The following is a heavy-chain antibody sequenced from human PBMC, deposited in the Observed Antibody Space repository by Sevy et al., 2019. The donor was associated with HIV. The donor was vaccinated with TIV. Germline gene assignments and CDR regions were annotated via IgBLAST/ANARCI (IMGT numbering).Heavy chain of an antibody. D-gene: IGHD5-12*01. CDR3: ARGSGYDSDFDY. V-gene: IGHV3-30-3*01. Sequence: GGSLRLSCTASGFTFSSYAMHWVRQAPGKGLEWVAVISYDGTNKYYADSVKGRFTISRDNSKNTLYLQMNSLRAEDTAVYYCARGSGYDSDFDYWGQGTLVTVSS. CDR1: GFTFSSYA. CDR2: ISYDGTNK. J-gene: IGHJ4*02.